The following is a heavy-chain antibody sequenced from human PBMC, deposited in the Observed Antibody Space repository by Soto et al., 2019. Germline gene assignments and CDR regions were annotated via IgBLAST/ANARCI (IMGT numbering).Heavy chain of an antibody. D-gene: IGHD1-26*01. J-gene: IGHJ4*02. Sequence: EVQLVESGGGLVQPGGSLRLSCAASGFTFSSYAMHWVRQAPGKGLEYVSAISSNGGSTYYANSVKGGFTISRDNSKNTRYLQMGSLRAEDMAVYYCERGLGYYIDYWGQGTLVTVSS. V-gene: IGHV3-64*01. CDR3: ERGLGYYIDY. CDR2: ISSNGGST. CDR1: GFTFSSYA.